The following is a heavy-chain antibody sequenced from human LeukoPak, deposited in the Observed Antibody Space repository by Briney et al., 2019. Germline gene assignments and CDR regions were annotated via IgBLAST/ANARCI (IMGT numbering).Heavy chain of an antibody. V-gene: IGHV4-34*01. D-gene: IGHD3/OR15-3a*01. CDR2: LKYTGGT. CDR1: GGSLCGYL. CDR3: ARFRTVTRGVGRQGRFDP. J-gene: IGHJ5*02. Sequence: SETLSLTCAVPGGSLCGYLWSWIRPSPRKGLEWIGELKYTGGTNYNPPLRSRAATSAHTSTHKLSPTLTSLPAAHTPPYSSARFRTVTRGVGRQGRFDPWGQGTLVTVSS.